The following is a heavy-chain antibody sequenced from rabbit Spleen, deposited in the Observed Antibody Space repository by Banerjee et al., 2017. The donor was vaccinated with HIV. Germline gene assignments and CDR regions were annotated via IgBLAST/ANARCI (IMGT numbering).Heavy chain of an antibody. J-gene: IGHJ6*01. V-gene: IGHV1S40*01. Sequence: QSLEESGGDLVKPGASLTLTCTASGFYFSSNYYMCWVRQAPGKGLEWVACAYDGSSGSTYSATWAKGRFTISKTSSTTVTLQMTSLTAADTATYFCARDAGTSFSTYGMDLWGPGTLVTVS. D-gene: IGHD8-1*01. CDR1: GFYFSSNYY. CDR3: ARDAGTSFSTYGMDL. CDR2: AYDGSSGST.